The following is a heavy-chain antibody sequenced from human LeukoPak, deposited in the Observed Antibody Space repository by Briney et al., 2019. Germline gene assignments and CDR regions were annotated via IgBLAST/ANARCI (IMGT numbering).Heavy chain of an antibody. Sequence: SETLSLTCTVSGGSISPYYWSWIRQSPGKGLEWIGYIYHSGKTYYNPSLKSRITISVDTSKNQFSLKLSSVTAADTAVYYCARAPRGKFHPKNYYGSGSWIRYYYYYMDVWGKGTTVTISS. J-gene: IGHJ6*03. V-gene: IGHV4-59*12. CDR3: ARAPRGKFHPKNYYGSGSWIRYYYYYMDV. CDR2: IYHSGKT. CDR1: GGSISPYY. D-gene: IGHD3-10*01.